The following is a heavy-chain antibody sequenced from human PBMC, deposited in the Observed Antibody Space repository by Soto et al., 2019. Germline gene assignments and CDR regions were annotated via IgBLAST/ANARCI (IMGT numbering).Heavy chain of an antibody. CDR1: GDSISGSPYF. V-gene: IGHV4-39*07. D-gene: IGHD2-2*01. CDR3: ASVPDD. CDR2: VFYDGYT. Sequence: SGTLDLTCTVSGDSISGSPYFWAWIRQPPGKRLEWIGSVFYDGYTLYTPSLRSRVTISVDTSKNQFSLKLSSVTAADTAVYYCASVPDDWGQGTLVTVSS. J-gene: IGHJ4*02.